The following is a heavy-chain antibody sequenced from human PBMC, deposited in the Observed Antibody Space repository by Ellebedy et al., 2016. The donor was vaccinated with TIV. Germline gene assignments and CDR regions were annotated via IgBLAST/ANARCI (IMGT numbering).Heavy chain of an antibody. CDR1: GFTFSSYS. CDR2: ISSSSSYI. D-gene: IGHD1-26*01. V-gene: IGHV3-21*01. CDR3: APVEATSPDY. Sequence: GASLKISCAASGFTFSSYSMNWVRQAPGKGLEWVSSISSSSSYIYYADSVKGRSTIFRDNAKNSLYLPMNSLRAEDTAVYYCAPVEATSPDYWGQGTLVTVSS. J-gene: IGHJ4*02.